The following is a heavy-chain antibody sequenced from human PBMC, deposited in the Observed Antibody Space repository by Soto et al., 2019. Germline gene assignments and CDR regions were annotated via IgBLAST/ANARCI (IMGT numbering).Heavy chain of an antibody. CDR3: ARGDSTDCSNGVCSFFYNHDMDV. CDR1: GYSFTDYH. D-gene: IGHD2-8*01. CDR2: INPKSGGT. Sequence: ASVTVSCKASGYSFTDYHIHWVRQAPGQGLEWLGRINPKSGGTSTAQKFQGWVTMTTDTSISTASMELTRLTSDDTAIYYCARGDSTDCSNGVCSFFYNHDMDVWVQGTTVTVS. J-gene: IGHJ6*02. V-gene: IGHV1-2*04.